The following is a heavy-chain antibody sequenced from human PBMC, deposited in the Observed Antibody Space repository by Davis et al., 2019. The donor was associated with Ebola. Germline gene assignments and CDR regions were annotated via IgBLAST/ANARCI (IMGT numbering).Heavy chain of an antibody. CDR1: GYTFTSYD. CDR2: MNPNSGNT. J-gene: IGHJ6*02. D-gene: IGHD2-2*01. Sequence: AASVKVSCKASGYTFTSYDINWVRQATGKGLEWMGWMNPNSGNTGYAQKFQGRVTMTRNTSISTAYMELSSLRSEDTAVYYCARDEDQLPSYYYYGMDVWGQGTTVTVSS. CDR3: ARDEDQLPSYYYYGMDV. V-gene: IGHV1-8*01.